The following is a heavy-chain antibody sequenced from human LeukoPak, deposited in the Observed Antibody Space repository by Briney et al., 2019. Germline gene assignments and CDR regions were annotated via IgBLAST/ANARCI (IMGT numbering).Heavy chain of an antibody. CDR2: IYYSGST. V-gene: IGHV4-39*07. CDR1: GGSISSSDHY. CDR3: ARSGY. J-gene: IGHJ4*02. Sequence: SETLSLTCTVSGGSISSSDHYWGWIRQPPGKGLEWIANIYYSGSTNYNPSLKSRVTISVDTSKNQFSLKLSSVTAADTAVYYCARSGYWGQGTLVTVSS.